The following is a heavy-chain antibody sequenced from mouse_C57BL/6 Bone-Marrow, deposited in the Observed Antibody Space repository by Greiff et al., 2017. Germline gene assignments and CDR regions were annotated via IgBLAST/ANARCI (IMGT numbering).Heavy chain of an antibody. CDR3: AATVVPHWYFDV. J-gene: IGHJ1*03. CDR2: VWRGGST. D-gene: IGHD1-1*01. V-gene: IGHV2-5*01. CDR1: GFSLTSYG. Sequence: VQGVESGPGLVQPSQSLSITCTVSGFSLTSYGVHWVRQSPGKGLEWLGVVWRGGSTDYNAAFMSRLSITKNNSKSQVFFKMSSLQADDTAIYYCAATVVPHWYFDVWGTGTTVTVSS.